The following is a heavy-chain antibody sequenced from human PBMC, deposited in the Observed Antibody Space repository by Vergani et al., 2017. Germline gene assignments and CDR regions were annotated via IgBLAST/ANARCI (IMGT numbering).Heavy chain of an antibody. CDR2: ISYDGSNK. V-gene: IGHV3-30-3*01. CDR1: GFTFSSYA. Sequence: QVQLVESGGGVVQPGRSLRLSCAASGFTFSSYAMHWVRQAPGKGLEWVAVISYDGSNKYYADSVKGRFTISRDKSKNTLYLQMNSLRDEDTAVYYCARGASGDHVSSFDYWGQGTLVTVSS. D-gene: IGHD4-17*01. CDR3: ARGASGDHVSSFDY. J-gene: IGHJ4*02.